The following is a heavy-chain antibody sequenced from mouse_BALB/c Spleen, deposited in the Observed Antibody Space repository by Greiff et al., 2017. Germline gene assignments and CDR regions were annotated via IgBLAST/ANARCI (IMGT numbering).Heavy chain of an antibody. CDR2: ISYDGSN. CDR3: ASHYYGYAWFAY. J-gene: IGHJ3*01. D-gene: IGHD1-2*01. V-gene: IGHV3-6*02. CDR1: GYSITSGYY. Sequence: DVQLQESGPGLVKPSQSLSLTCSVTGYSITSGYYWNWIRQFPGNKLEWMGYISYDGSNNYNPSLKNRISITRDTSKNQFFLKLNSVTTEDTATYYCASHYYGYAWFAYWGQGTLVTVSA.